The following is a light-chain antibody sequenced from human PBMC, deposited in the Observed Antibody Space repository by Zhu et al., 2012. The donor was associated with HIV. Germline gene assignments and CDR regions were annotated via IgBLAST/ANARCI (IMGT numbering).Light chain of an antibody. Sequence: IVLTQSPATLSLSPGERATVSCRASRSVRTFLAWYQQKPGQAPRLLIYDTSKRAAGIPARFSGSGSETDFTLTISSLEHEDFALYYCQQRSNWPLTFGGGTKVEIK. CDR1: RSVRTF. CDR3: QQRSNWPLT. V-gene: IGKV3-11*01. J-gene: IGKJ4*01. CDR2: DTS.